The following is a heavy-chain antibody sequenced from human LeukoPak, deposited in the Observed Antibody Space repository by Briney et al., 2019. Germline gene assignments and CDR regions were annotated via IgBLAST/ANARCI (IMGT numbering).Heavy chain of an antibody. Sequence: KPSETLSLTCAVYGGSFSGYYWSWIRQPPGKGLEWIGYIYYSGSSNYNPSLKSRVTISVDTSKNQFSLKLSSVTAADTAMYYCARDLARGRSGLDYWGQGTLVTVSS. D-gene: IGHD3-3*01. J-gene: IGHJ4*02. V-gene: IGHV4-34*11. CDR2: IYYSGSS. CDR1: GGSFSGYY. CDR3: ARDLARGRSGLDY.